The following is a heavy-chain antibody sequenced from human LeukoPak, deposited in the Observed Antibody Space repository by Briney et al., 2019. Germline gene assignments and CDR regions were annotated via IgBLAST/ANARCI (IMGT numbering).Heavy chain of an antibody. CDR3: ARGSSGYYLDY. CDR2: IYTRGST. V-gene: IGHV4-4*09. CDR1: GDSINSHY. D-gene: IGHD3-22*01. Sequence: SETLSLICTVSGDSINSHYWSWIRQPPGKGLEWIGFIYTRGSTNYNPSLKSRVTMSGDTSKNQVSLTLNSVTAADTAVYYCARGSSGYYLDYWGQGTLVTVSS. J-gene: IGHJ4*02.